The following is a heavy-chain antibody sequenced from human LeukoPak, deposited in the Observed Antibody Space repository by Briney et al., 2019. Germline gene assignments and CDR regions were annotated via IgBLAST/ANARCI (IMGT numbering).Heavy chain of an antibody. CDR3: ARGTGTTAYFDY. Sequence: AGGSLRLSCAASGFTFSSYGMHWVRQAPGKGLEWVAIIWYDGSNKYYADSVKGRFTISRDNAKNSLYLQVNSLRAEDTAVYYCARGTGTTAYFDYWGQGTLVTVSS. J-gene: IGHJ4*02. CDR1: GFTFSSYG. CDR2: IWYDGSNK. D-gene: IGHD1-1*01. V-gene: IGHV3-33*01.